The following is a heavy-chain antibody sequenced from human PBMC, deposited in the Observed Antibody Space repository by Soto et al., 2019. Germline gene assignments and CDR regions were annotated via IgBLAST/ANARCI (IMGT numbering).Heavy chain of an antibody. CDR2: IFYSGST. V-gene: IGHV4-31*03. Sequence: QVQLQESGPGLVKPSQTLSLTCTVSGGSISSGGYYWNWIRQHPGKGLEWIGNIFYSGSTYYNPSLESRVITPVDTSKNQFSLKLSSVTAADTAVYYCARDLNVATPAIFDPWGQGTRVTVSS. CDR1: GGSISSGGYY. CDR3: ARDLNVATPAIFDP. J-gene: IGHJ5*02. D-gene: IGHD2-15*01.